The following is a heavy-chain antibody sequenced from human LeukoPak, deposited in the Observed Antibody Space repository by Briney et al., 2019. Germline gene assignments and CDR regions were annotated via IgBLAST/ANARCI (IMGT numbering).Heavy chain of an antibody. Sequence: GGSLRLSCAASGFTFSSYWMSWVRQAPGKGLEWVANIKQDGSEKYYVDSVKGRFTISRDNAKNTLYLQMNSLRAEDTAVYYCAKGPQRNYDFWSGYYYYWGQGTLVTVSS. CDR2: IKQDGSEK. J-gene: IGHJ4*02. CDR1: GFTFSSYW. CDR3: AKGPQRNYDFWSGYYYY. D-gene: IGHD3-3*01. V-gene: IGHV3-7*03.